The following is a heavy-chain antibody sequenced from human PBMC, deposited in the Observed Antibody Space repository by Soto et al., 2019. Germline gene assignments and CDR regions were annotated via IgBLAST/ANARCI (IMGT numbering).Heavy chain of an antibody. V-gene: IGHV4-59*01. J-gene: IGHJ4*02. Sequence: LSLTCTVSGGSISSYYWSWIRQPPGKGLEWIGYIYYSGSTNYNPSLKSRLTISLDTSTRQFSLRLRSVTAADTAVYYCARMRGLGEISPYLDYWGQGALVTVSS. D-gene: IGHD3-16*01. CDR3: ARMRGLGEISPYLDY. CDR1: GGSISSYY. CDR2: IYYSGST.